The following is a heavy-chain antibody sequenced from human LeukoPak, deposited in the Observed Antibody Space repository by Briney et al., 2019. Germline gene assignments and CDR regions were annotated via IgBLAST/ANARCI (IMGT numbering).Heavy chain of an antibody. CDR3: ARDSGDTGNYWYFDL. V-gene: IGHV1-46*01. CDR1: GYTFTSYY. Sequence: ASVKVSCKASGYTFTSYYMHWVRQAPGQGLEWMGIINPSGGSTSYAQKFQGRVTMTRDTSTSTVYMELSSLRSEGTAVYYCARDSGDTGNYWYFDLRGRGTLVTVFS. J-gene: IGHJ2*01. CDR2: INPSGGST. D-gene: IGHD1-14*01.